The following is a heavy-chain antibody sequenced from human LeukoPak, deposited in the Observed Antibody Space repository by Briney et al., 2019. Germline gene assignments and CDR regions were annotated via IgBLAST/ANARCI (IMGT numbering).Heavy chain of an antibody. CDR3: VRHWRRISIIDY. Sequence: PSESLSLTCISGGSISSSSYYWGWIRQPPGKGLEWIGSIYYSGSTYYNPSLKSRFTISVDTSKNQFSLKLTYVTAADTAVYYCVRHWRRISIIDYWGEGTLVTVSS. D-gene: IGHD2/OR15-2a*01. CDR2: IYYSGST. J-gene: IGHJ4*02. V-gene: IGHV4-39*01. CDR1: GGSISSSSYY.